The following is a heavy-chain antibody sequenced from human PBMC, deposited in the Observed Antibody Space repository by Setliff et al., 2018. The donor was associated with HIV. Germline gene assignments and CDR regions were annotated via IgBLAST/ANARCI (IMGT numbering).Heavy chain of an antibody. CDR3: ARGWSEETTMFQVESFQQ. CDR1: GGTFSSHG. CDR2: IIPVLNIA. J-gene: IGHJ1*01. V-gene: IGHV1-69*10. D-gene: IGHD3-10*02. Sequence: ASVKVSCKSSGGTFSSHGISWVRQAPGQGLEWMGGIIPVLNIANYAQKFQGRVTLTADKSTDTVYMELRSLRSDDTAAYYCARGWSEETTMFQVESFQQWGQGTLVTVSS.